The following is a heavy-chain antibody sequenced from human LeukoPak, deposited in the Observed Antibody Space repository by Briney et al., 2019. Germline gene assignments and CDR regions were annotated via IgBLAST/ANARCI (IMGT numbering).Heavy chain of an antibody. D-gene: IGHD4-17*01. J-gene: IGHJ3*02. CDR1: GFTFSTYG. V-gene: IGHV3-23*01. Sequence: GGSLRLSCAASGFTFSTYGMSWVRQAPGKGLEWGSGISGSGDKTVYADSVKGRFTISRDNSKNTLYLQMNSLRAEDTAVYYCAKVGDDPFDIWGQGTMVTVSS. CDR2: ISGSGDKT. CDR3: AKVGDDPFDI.